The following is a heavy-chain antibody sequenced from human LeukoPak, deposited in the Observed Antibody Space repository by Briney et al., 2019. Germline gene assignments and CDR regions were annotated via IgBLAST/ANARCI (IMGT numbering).Heavy chain of an antibody. CDR1: GFTFSSYG. CDR2: IRYDGSNK. V-gene: IGHV3-30*02. Sequence: GGSLRLSCAASGFTFSSYGMHWVRQAPGKGLEWVAFIRYDGSNKYYADSVKGRFTISRDNSKNTLYLQMNSLRAEDTAVYYCAKDPYYYDSSNYYYMDVWGKGTTVTISS. J-gene: IGHJ6*03. D-gene: IGHD3-22*01. CDR3: AKDPYYYDSSNYYYMDV.